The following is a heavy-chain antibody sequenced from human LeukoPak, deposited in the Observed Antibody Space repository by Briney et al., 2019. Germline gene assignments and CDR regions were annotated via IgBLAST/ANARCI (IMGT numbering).Heavy chain of an antibody. CDR3: ARGRLKGNVDF. Sequence: GASVKVSCKASGYTFTSYGISWVRQAPGQGLEWMGWISAYNGNTNYAQKLQGRVTMTTDTSTSTAYMELSSLRSEDTAMYYCARGRLKGNVDFWGQGTLVTVSS. D-gene: IGHD3-16*01. V-gene: IGHV1-18*01. CDR2: ISAYNGNT. CDR1: GYTFTSYG. J-gene: IGHJ4*02.